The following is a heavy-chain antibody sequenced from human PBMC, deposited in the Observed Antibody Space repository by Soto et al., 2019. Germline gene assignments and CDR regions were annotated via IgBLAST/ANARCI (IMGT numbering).Heavy chain of an antibody. Sequence: ASVKVSCKASGYTFTSYAMHWVRQAPGQRLEWMGWINAGNGNTKYSQKFQGRVTITRDTSASTAYMELSSLRSEDTAVYYCAETPTYYDFWNAHTVYGMDVWGQGTMVTVSS. V-gene: IGHV1-3*01. CDR2: INAGNGNT. CDR1: GYTFTSYA. J-gene: IGHJ6*02. D-gene: IGHD3-3*01. CDR3: AETPTYYDFWNAHTVYGMDV.